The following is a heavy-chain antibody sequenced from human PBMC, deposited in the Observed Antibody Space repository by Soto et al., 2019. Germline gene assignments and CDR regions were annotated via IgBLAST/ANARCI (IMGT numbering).Heavy chain of an antibody. D-gene: IGHD6-19*01. CDR2: IHHSGST. J-gene: IGHJ4*02. V-gene: IGHV4-59*01. CDR3: TIGAGWTTDY. CDR1: AGSISSNY. Sequence: SETLSLTCTVSAGSISSNYWNWIRQAPGKGLEWIGLIHHSGSTSYNPSLKSRGTISLDTSKNQLSLKLSSVTAADTAVYYCTIGAGWTTDYWGQGTLVTVSS.